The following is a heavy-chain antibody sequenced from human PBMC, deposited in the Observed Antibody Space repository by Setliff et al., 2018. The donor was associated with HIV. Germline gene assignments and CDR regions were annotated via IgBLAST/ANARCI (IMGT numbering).Heavy chain of an antibody. CDR1: GGSITSGSYY. CDR3: ARDRGSGSWFDF. CDR2: FYTSGST. D-gene: IGHD1-26*01. V-gene: IGHV4-61*02. J-gene: IGHJ4*02. Sequence: SETLSLTCTVSGGSITSGSYYWSWIRQPAGKGLEWIGRFYTSGSTNYNPSLKSRVTMSVDTSKNQFSLRLSSVTAADTAVYYCARDRGSGSWFDFWGQGTLVTVSS.